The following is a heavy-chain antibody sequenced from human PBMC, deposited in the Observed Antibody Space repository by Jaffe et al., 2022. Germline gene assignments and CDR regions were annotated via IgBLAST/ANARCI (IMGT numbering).Heavy chain of an antibody. CDR1: GGTFSSYA. CDR3: ARVEPCSSTSCYVDDAFDI. D-gene: IGHD2-2*01. V-gene: IGHV1-69*05. CDR2: IIPIFGTA. Sequence: QVQLVQSGAEVKKPGSSVKVSCKASGGTFSSYAISWVRQAPGQGLEWMGGIIPIFGTANYAQKFQGRVTITTDESTSTAYMELSSLRSEDTAVYYCARVEPCSSTSCYVDDAFDIWGQGTMVTVSS. J-gene: IGHJ3*02.